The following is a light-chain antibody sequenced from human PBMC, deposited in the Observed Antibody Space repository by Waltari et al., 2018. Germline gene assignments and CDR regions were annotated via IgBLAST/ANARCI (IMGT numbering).Light chain of an antibody. CDR1: VGFYNF. V-gene: IGLV2-14*01. Sequence: VGFYNFVSWYQHHPAKVPKLLIHEVSNRPSGVSTRFSGSKSGNTASLTISELQAEDEADYYCSSYTGRNNLYVFGTGTTVTVL. CDR3: SSYTGRNNLYV. CDR2: EVS. J-gene: IGLJ1*01.